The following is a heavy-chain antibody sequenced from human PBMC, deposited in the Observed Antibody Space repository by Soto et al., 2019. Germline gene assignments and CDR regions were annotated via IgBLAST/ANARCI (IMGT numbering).Heavy chain of an antibody. Sequence: SQTLSLTCAISGDSVSSNSSGWTWIRQSPSRGLEWLGRTDYRSKWFKDYAVSVKGRISINPDTSKNQLSLQLNSVTPEDTAVYYCARVAPNSSGGTAFDSWGQGTLVTVSS. J-gene: IGHJ4*02. CDR3: ARVAPNSSGGTAFDS. CDR2: TDYRSKWFK. CDR1: GDSVSSNSSG. D-gene: IGHD5-18*01. V-gene: IGHV6-1*01.